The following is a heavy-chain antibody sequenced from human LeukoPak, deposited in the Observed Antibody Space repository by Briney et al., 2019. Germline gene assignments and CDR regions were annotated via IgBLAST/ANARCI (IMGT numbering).Heavy chain of an antibody. CDR1: GFTFSSYE. V-gene: IGHV3-48*03. D-gene: IGHD1-14*01. J-gene: IGHJ4*02. CDR3: ASGKGMHSY. Sequence: GGSLRLSCAASGFTFSSYEMNWVRQAPGKGLEWVSYISSSGSTIYYADSVKGRFTISRDNAKNSLYLQMISLRAEDTAVYYCASGKGMHSYWGQGTLVTVSS. CDR2: ISSSGSTI.